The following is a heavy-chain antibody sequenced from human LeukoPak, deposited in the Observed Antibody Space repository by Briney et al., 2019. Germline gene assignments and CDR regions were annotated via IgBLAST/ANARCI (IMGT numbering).Heavy chain of an antibody. V-gene: IGHV3-7*01. CDR2: IKQDGSEK. D-gene: IGHD1-26*01. CDR1: GFTFSSYW. CDR3: ASAREPYPFDY. Sequence: PGGSLRLSCAASGFTFSSYWMSWVRQAPGKGLEWVANIKQDGSEKYYVDSVKGRFTISRDNAKNSLYLQMNSLRAEDTAVYYCASAREPYPFDYWGQGTLVTVSS. J-gene: IGHJ4*02.